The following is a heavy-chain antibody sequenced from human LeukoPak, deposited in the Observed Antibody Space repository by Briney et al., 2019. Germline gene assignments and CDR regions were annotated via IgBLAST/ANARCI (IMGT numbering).Heavy chain of an antibody. CDR3: ARVDYGDYVLGFDY. CDR1: GDSISSGGSY. D-gene: IGHD4-17*01. J-gene: IGHJ4*02. Sequence: PSQTLSLTCTVSGDSISSGGSYWSWVRQHPEKGLEWIGYIYYSGSDYYNPSLKSRVTISVDTSKNQFSLKLSSVTAADTAVYYCARVDYGDYVLGFDYWGQGTLVTVSS. V-gene: IGHV4-31*03. CDR2: IYYSGSD.